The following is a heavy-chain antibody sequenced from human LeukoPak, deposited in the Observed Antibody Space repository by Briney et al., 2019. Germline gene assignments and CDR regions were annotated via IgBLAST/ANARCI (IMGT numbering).Heavy chain of an antibody. J-gene: IGHJ4*02. D-gene: IGHD2-2*01. Sequence: GASVKVSCKTSAYRFTDHNIHWVRQAPGYGLEWMGWIKPDSGDTNYAQRFQGRVTMTRDTSTSTAYMELSRLRSDDTAVYYCARGIVVVPAAHFDYWGQGTLVTVSS. V-gene: IGHV1-2*02. CDR3: ARGIVVVPAAHFDY. CDR2: IKPDSGDT. CDR1: AYRFTDHN.